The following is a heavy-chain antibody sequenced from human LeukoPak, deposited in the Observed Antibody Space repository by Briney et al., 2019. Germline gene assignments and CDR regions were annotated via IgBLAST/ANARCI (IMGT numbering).Heavy chain of an antibody. J-gene: IGHJ4*02. D-gene: IGHD3-22*01. CDR1: GFTFSSYW. V-gene: IGHV3-7*05. CDR3: ARDPMYTYDSSGYYARFDY. Sequence: GGSLRLSCAASGFTFSSYWMSWVRQAPGKGLEWVANIKQDGSEKYYVDSVKGRLTISRDNAKNSLYLQMNSLRAEDTAVYYCARDPMYTYDSSGYYARFDYWGQGTLVTVSS. CDR2: IKQDGSEK.